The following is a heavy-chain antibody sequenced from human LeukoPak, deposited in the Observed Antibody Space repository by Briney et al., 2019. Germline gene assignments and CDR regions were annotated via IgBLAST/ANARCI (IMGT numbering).Heavy chain of an antibody. J-gene: IGHJ3*02. CDR2: IYYSGST. CDR3: ARCPRAAFDI. CDR1: GGSISSYY. V-gene: IGHV4-59*01. Sequence: PSETLSLTCTVSGGSISSYYWSWIRQPPGKGLEWIGYIYYSGSTNYNPSPKSRVTISVDTSKNQFSLKLSSVTAADTAVCYCARCPRAAFDIWGQGTMVTVSS.